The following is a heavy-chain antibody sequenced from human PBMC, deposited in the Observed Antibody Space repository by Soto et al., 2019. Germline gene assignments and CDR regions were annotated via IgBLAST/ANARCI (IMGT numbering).Heavy chain of an antibody. Sequence: GASVKVSCKASGYTFTSYGISWVRQAPGQGLEWMGWISAYNGNTNYAQKLQGRVTMTTDTSTSTAYMELRSLRSDDTAVYYCASSSVTEGYCSGGSCYWDYWGQGTLVTVSS. V-gene: IGHV1-18*01. CDR2: ISAYNGNT. CDR1: GYTFTSYG. D-gene: IGHD2-15*01. J-gene: IGHJ4*02. CDR3: ASSSVTEGYCSGGSCYWDY.